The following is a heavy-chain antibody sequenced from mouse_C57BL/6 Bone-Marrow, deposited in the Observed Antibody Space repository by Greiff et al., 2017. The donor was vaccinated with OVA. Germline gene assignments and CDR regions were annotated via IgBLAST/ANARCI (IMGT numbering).Heavy chain of an antibody. CDR3: ASDPVTTVVPTYFDY. D-gene: IGHD1-1*01. Sequence: EVKLVESGGGLVKPGGSLKLSCAASGFTFSSYAMSWVRQTPEKRLEWVATISDGGSYTYYPDNVKGRFTISRDNAKNNLSLQMTHPPSEDPARFYCASDPVTTVVPTYFDYWGQGTTLTVSS. CDR1: GFTFSSYA. J-gene: IGHJ2*01. V-gene: IGHV5-4*03. CDR2: ISDGGSYT.